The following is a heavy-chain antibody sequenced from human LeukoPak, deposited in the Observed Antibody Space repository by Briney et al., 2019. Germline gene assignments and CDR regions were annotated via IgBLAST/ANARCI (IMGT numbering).Heavy chain of an antibody. CDR3: AKGLLHAFGI. V-gene: IGHV3-23*01. CDR1: GFAFSNYG. Sequence: GGTLRLSCAASGFAFSNYGMNWVRQAPGKGLGWVSGITGSGGTTYYADSVKGRFTISRDNSKNTLYLQMNSLRAEDTAVYYCAKGLLHAFGIWGQGTMVTVSS. D-gene: IGHD2-15*01. J-gene: IGHJ3*02. CDR2: ITGSGGTT.